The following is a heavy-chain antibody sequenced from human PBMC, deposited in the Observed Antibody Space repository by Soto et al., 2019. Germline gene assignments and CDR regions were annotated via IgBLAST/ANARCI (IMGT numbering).Heavy chain of an antibody. D-gene: IGHD3-10*01. J-gene: IGHJ4*02. V-gene: IGHV3-66*01. Sequence: EVQLVESGGALVQPGGSLRLACAASGFTVSSSYMSWVRQAPGKGLEWVSLNYTDGSTKYADSVKGRFISSRDNSRNTLFLQMNSLRDDDTAVYYCARDETLVGGTTWHGAGFDYWGQGTLVTVSA. CDR2: NYTDGST. CDR1: GFTVSSSY. CDR3: ARDETLVGGTTWHGAGFDY.